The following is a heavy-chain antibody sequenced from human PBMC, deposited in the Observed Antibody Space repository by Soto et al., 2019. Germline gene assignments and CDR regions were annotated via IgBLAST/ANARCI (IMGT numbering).Heavy chain of an antibody. D-gene: IGHD3-3*01. CDR3: SRLTSDITIFGVVIGEYYYYYGMDV. V-gene: IGHV1-18*01. J-gene: IGHJ6*02. Sequence: GASVKVSCKASGYTFTSYGISWVRQAPGQGLEWMGWTSAYNGNTNYAQKLQGRVTMTTDTSTSTAYMELRSLRSDDTAVYYCSRLTSDITIFGVVIGEYYYYYGMDVWGQGTTVTVSS. CDR1: GYTFTSYG. CDR2: TSAYNGNT.